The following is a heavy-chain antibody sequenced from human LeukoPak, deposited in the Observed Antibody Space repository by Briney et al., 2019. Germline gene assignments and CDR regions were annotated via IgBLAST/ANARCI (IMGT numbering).Heavy chain of an antibody. Sequence: PSETLSLTCTVSGGSISSGGYYWSWLRQHPGKGVEWIEYIDYSGSTYYNPSLKSRLTISVDTSKNHFSLKLSSVTAADTAVYYCARVLRSFDSDAFDIWGQGTMVTVSS. J-gene: IGHJ3*02. CDR1: GGSISSGGYY. CDR3: ARVLRSFDSDAFDI. V-gene: IGHV4-31*03. CDR2: IDYSGST. D-gene: IGHD4-17*01.